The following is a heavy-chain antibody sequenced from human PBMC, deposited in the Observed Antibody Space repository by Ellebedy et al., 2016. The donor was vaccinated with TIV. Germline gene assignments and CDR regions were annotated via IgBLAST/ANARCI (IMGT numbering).Heavy chain of an antibody. CDR1: GFTFSNYA. J-gene: IGHJ4*02. V-gene: IGHV3-23*01. Sequence: PGGSLRLSCAASGFTFSNYAMSWVRQAPGKGLEWVSGFGVSGETTYYVDSVKGRFTISRDNSKKTLYLQMNSLRAEDTAVYYCAKDGAVAGIPEFDYWGQGTLVTVSS. CDR2: FGVSGETT. D-gene: IGHD6-19*01. CDR3: AKDGAVAGIPEFDY.